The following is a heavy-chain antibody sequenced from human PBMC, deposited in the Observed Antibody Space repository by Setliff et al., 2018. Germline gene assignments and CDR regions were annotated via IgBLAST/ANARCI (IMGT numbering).Heavy chain of an antibody. D-gene: IGHD6-13*01. CDR2: IYYSGST. J-gene: IGHJ4*02. V-gene: IGHV4-38-2*01. Sequence: LSLTCAVSDFSVGSVYYWGWIRQPPGKGLEWIGHIYYSGSTNYNPSLKSRVIISVDTFRSQFSLQLTSVTAADTAIYYCARQGASGAPHYWGQGTLVTVSS. CDR1: DFSVGSVYY. CDR3: ARQGASGAPHY.